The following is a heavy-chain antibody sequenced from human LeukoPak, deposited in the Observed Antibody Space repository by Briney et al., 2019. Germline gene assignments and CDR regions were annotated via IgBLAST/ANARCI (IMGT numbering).Heavy chain of an antibody. CDR3: AKAHGGSYHSGID. CDR2: INSADNVQ. CDR1: GFSLRSSE. D-gene: IGHD1-26*01. J-gene: IGHJ4*02. Sequence: GGSLRLSCAASGFSLRSSEMNWVRQAPGKGPEWVAHINSADNVQYYTDSVRGRFSISRDNSKNTLYLQLNSLRAEDTAEYYCAKAHGGSYHSGIDWGQGTLVIVSS. V-gene: IGHV3-23*01.